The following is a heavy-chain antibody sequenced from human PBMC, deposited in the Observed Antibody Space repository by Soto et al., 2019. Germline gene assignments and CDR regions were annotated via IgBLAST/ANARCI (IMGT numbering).Heavy chain of an antibody. CDR2: VKTKSDGWAT. CDR1: GFVFSNAW. Sequence: GGSLRLSCAASGFVFSNAWMNWVRRGPGKGLEWVGHVKTKSDGWATDYAAPVKGRFTMSRDDSKNTVYLEMSGLKAEDTGIYYCSTGYSTGWYVDPWGQGTSVTVSS. CDR3: STGYSTGWYVDP. V-gene: IGHV3-15*07. D-gene: IGHD6-19*01. J-gene: IGHJ5*02.